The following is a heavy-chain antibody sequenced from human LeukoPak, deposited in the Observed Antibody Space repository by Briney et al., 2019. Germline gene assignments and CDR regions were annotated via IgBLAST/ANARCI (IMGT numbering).Heavy chain of an antibody. CDR3: ARGQITISMPGSYMDV. CDR1: GYTFTSYY. CDR2: INPSGGST. D-gene: IGHD3-3*01. V-gene: IGHV1-46*01. Sequence: ASVKVSCKASGYTFTSYYMHWVRQAPGQGLEWMGIINPSGGSTSYAQKFQGRVTMTRHTSTSTVYMELSSLRSEDTAVYYCARGQITISMPGSYMDVWGKGTTVTVSS. J-gene: IGHJ6*03.